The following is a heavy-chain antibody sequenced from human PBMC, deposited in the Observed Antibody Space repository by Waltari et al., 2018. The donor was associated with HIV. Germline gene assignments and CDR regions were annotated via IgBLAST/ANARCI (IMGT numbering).Heavy chain of an antibody. V-gene: IGHV3-23*04. CDR1: GVAFRSHA. CDR2: ISGSGSQT. Sequence: EVKLVQSGGGLVQPGGSLRLSCAASGVAFRSHAMSWVRRAPGKGLQWVSTISGSGSQTYYAESAKGRFAISRDNSEDTLILQMTRLRVEDTALYFCAKDFDTSGLPYVVIDSWGQEPWSPSPQ. CDR3: AKDFDTSGLPYVVIDS. D-gene: IGHD3-22*01. J-gene: IGHJ5*01.